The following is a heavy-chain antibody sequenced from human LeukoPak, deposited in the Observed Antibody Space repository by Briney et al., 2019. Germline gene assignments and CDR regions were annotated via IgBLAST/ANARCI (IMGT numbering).Heavy chain of an antibody. CDR2: ISSSGRTI. CDR1: GFTFSDYY. D-gene: IGHD4-17*01. Sequence: GGSLRLSCVASGFTFSDYYMSWIRQAPGKGLEWVSYISSSGRTIYYEDSVKGRFTISRDNAKNSLYLQMNSLRAEDTAVYYCARHYGDHHNVAGYWGQGTLVTVSS. J-gene: IGHJ4*02. V-gene: IGHV3-11*04. CDR3: ARHYGDHHNVAGY.